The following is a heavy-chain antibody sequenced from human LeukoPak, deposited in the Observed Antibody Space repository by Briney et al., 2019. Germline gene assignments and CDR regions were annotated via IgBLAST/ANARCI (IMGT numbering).Heavy chain of an antibody. J-gene: IGHJ6*03. V-gene: IGHV7-4-1*02. CDR3: ARVNGWNYDYYMDV. CDR1: GYTFTSYG. Sequence: GASVKVSCKASGYTFTSYGISWVRQAPGQGLEWMGWINTNTGNPTYAQGFTGRFVFSLDTSVSTAYLQISSLKAEDTAVYYCARVNGWNYDYYMDVWGKGTTVTVSS. D-gene: IGHD6-19*01. CDR2: INTNTGNP.